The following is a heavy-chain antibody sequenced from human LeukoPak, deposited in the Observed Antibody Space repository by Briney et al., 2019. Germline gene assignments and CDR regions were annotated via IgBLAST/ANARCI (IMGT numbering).Heavy chain of an antibody. CDR1: GFTFSSYA. D-gene: IGHD2-15*01. J-gene: IGHJ6*02. CDR3: AKRAYCSGGSCYSPGEYYYYGMDV. CDR2: ISGSGGST. V-gene: IGHV3-23*01. Sequence: PGGSLRLSCAASGFTFSSYAMSWVRQAPGKGLEWVSAISGSGGSTYYADSVKGRFTISRDNSKNTLYLQMNSLRAEDTAVYYCAKRAYCSGGSCYSPGEYYYYGMDVWGQGTTATVSS.